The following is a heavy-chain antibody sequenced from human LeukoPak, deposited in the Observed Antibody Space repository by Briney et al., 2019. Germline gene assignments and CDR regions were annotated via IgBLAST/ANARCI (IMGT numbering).Heavy chain of an antibody. J-gene: IGHJ4*02. CDR3: AKSGGSSGWLY. D-gene: IGHD6-19*01. CDR1: GFTFSSYA. CDR2: IRGSGDDT. V-gene: IGHV3-23*01. Sequence: GGSLRLSCAASGFTFSSYALSWVRRAPGKGLEWVSAIRGSGDDTDYADSVKGRFTISRDDSKNTLYLQMHSLRAEGTAVYYCAKSGGSSGWLYWGQGTLVTVSS.